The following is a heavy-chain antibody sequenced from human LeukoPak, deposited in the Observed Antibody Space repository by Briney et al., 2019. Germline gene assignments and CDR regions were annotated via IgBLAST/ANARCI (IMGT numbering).Heavy chain of an antibody. Sequence: GGSLRLSCAASGFTFSDYWMSWVRQAPGKGLEWVANIKPDGSERNYEDSAKGRFTISRDSANNSLYLQMNSLRAEDTAVYYCARDARGIPDSPYNWFDPWGQGTPVTVSS. CDR3: ARDARGIPDSPYNWFDP. V-gene: IGHV3-7*01. D-gene: IGHD2-2*01. CDR2: IKPDGSER. J-gene: IGHJ5*02. CDR1: GFTFSDYW.